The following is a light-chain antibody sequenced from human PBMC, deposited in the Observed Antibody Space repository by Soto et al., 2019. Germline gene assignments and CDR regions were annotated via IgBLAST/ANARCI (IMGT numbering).Light chain of an antibody. Sequence: EIVLTQSPGTLSLSPGERATLSCRSSHSVSRTYLAWYQQKPGQAPRLLMYGASDRATGTPARFSGSGSGTEFTLTISSLQSEDFAVYYCQQYNNWPPITFGQGTRLEI. V-gene: IGKV3D-15*01. CDR2: GAS. CDR1: HSVSRTY. CDR3: QQYNNWPPIT. J-gene: IGKJ5*01.